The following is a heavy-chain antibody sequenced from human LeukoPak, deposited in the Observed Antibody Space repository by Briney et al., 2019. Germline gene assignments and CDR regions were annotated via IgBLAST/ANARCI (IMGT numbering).Heavy chain of an antibody. V-gene: IGHV4-39*07. CDR2: IYYSGST. J-gene: IGHJ4*02. Sequence: PSETLSLTCTVSGGSISSSIYYWGWIRQPPGKGLEWIGSIYYSGSTYYNPSLKSRVTISVDTSKNQFSLKLSSVTAADTAVYYCARGRDSSGWYADFDYWGQRTLVTVSS. CDR1: GGSISSSIYY. D-gene: IGHD6-19*01. CDR3: ARGRDSSGWYADFDY.